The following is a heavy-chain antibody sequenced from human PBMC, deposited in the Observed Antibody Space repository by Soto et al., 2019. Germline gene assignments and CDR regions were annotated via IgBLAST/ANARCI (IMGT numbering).Heavy chain of an antibody. CDR1: GFTFSSYA. D-gene: IGHD2-15*01. CDR2: ISGSGGST. J-gene: IGHJ4*02. CDR3: AKDQCRGGSCYSFDF. Sequence: GGSLRLSCAASGFTFSSYAMSWVRQAPGKGLEWVSAISGSGGSTYYADSVKGRFTISRDNSKNTLYLQMNSLRAEDTAVYYCAKDQCRGGSCYSFDFWGQGTLVTVSS. V-gene: IGHV3-23*01.